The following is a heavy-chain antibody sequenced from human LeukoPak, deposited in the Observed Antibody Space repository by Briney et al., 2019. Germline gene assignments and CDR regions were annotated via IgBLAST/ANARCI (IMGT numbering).Heavy chain of an antibody. CDR3: ARDHRGVRDYFDY. V-gene: IGHV3-74*01. D-gene: IGHD3-10*01. Sequence: PGGSLRLSCAASGLTFSSHWMHWVRHAPGKGLVWVSRITNDGSSTTYADSVKGRFTISRDNSKNTLYLQMNSLRAEDTAVYYCARDHRGVRDYFDYWGQGTLVTVSS. CDR1: GLTFSSHW. CDR2: ITNDGSST. J-gene: IGHJ4*02.